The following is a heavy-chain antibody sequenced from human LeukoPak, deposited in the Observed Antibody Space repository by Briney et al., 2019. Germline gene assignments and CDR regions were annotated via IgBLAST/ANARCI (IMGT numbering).Heavy chain of an antibody. CDR1: GFTLSIYW. D-gene: IGHD2-8*02. V-gene: IGHV3-21*01. Sequence: PGGSLRLSCAASGFTLSIYWMSWVRQAPGKGLEWVSSISSTSAYIYYADSVKGRFTISRDNVDNVVYLQMNSLGAEDTAVYYCARVAVSGPTGWFDSWGQSTLVIVSS. J-gene: IGHJ5*01. CDR2: ISSTSAYI. CDR3: ARVAVSGPTGWFDS.